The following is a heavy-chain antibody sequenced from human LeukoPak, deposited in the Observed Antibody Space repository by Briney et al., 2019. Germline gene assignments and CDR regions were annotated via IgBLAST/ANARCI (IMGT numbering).Heavy chain of an antibody. J-gene: IGHJ2*01. V-gene: IGHV4-38-2*02. D-gene: IGHD3-3*01. CDR1: GYSISSGYY. CDR3: AAEQFGVVMDDL. CDR2: IYHSGST. Sequence: SETLSLTCTVSGYSISSGYYWGWIRQPPGKGLEWIGSIYHSGSTYYNPSLKGRVTISVDTSKNQFSLKLSSVTAADTAVYYCAAEQFGVVMDDLWGRGTLVTVSS.